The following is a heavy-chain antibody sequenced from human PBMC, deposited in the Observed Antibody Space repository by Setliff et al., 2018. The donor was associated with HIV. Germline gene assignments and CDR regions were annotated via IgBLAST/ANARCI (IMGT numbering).Heavy chain of an antibody. Sequence: PGGSLRLSCAAPGFTFSNYEMNWVRQAPGKGLEWVSYISSSGTTIYYADSVKGRFTISRDNSKNTLYLQMSSLRAEDTAVYYCVKARVDGDYYYYYYMDVWGKGTTVTVSS. CDR1: GFTFSNYE. CDR3: VKARVDGDYYYYYYMDV. CDR2: ISSSGTTI. D-gene: IGHD4-17*01. V-gene: IGHV3-48*03. J-gene: IGHJ6*03.